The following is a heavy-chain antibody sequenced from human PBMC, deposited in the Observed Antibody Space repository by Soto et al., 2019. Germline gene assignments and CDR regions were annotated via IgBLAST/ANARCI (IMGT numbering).Heavy chain of an antibody. CDR1: GFTFSDHH. CDR2: SRHKGASYTT. V-gene: IGHV3-72*01. D-gene: IGHD3-16*01. Sequence: GGSLRLCCAASGFTFSDHHMNWVRQAPGKGLEWVGRSRHKGASYTTEYAASVKGRFTISRDDSKNSLYLQLSSLKDEDAAVYYCVGESFYCFDYWGQGTLVTVSS. J-gene: IGHJ4*02. CDR3: VGESFYCFDY.